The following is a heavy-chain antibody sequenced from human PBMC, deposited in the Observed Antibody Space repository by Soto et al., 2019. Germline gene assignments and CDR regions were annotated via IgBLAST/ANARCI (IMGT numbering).Heavy chain of an antibody. CDR1: GGTFTTYD. J-gene: IGHJ4*02. CDR2: IIPLFDAT. Sequence: QVQLVQSGAEVRKPGSSVKVSCKASGGTFTTYDISWVRQAPGQGLEWMGGIIPLFDATKYAQQYKGRVTITADKSTGTAYMELSSLRSEDTAMSYCARDRSSSWYNGRFHFDSWGQGTVVTVSS. D-gene: IGHD6-19*01. CDR3: ARDRSSSWYNGRFHFDS. V-gene: IGHV1-69*06.